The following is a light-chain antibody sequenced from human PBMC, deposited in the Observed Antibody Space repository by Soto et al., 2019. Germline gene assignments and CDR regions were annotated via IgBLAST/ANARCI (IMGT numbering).Light chain of an antibody. CDR3: QHYNSYSDA. CDR1: QTISSW. Sequence: DIQMPQSPSTLSGSVGDRVTITCRASQTISSWLAWYQQKPGKAPKLLIYKASTLKSGVPSRFSGSGSGTEFTLTISSLQPDDFATYYCQHYNSYSDAFGQGTKVELK. CDR2: KAS. J-gene: IGKJ1*01. V-gene: IGKV1-5*03.